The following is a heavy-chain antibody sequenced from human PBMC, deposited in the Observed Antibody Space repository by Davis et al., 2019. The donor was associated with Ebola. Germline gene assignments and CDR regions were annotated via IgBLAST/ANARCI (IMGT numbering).Heavy chain of an antibody. Sequence: MPSETLSLTCAVYGGSFSGYYWSWIRQPPGKGLEWIGEIYHSGSTNYNPSLKSRVTISVDTSKNQFSLKLSSVTAADTAVYYCARDEWLVRGNFDYWGQGTLVTVSS. CDR1: GGSFSGYY. D-gene: IGHD6-19*01. J-gene: IGHJ4*02. V-gene: IGHV4-34*01. CDR2: IYHSGST. CDR3: ARDEWLVRGNFDY.